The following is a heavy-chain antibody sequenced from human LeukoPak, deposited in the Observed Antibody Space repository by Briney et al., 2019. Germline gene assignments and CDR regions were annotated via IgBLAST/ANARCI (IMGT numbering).Heavy chain of an antibody. V-gene: IGHV3-48*03. CDR3: AELGITMIWGV. J-gene: IGHJ6*03. CDR1: GFTFSIYE. D-gene: IGHD3-22*01. Sequence: GGSLTLSCAASGFTFSIYEKNWVRHAPGKGLEWVSYISSSGSTIYYADSVKGRFTISRDNVKNSLYLQMNSLRVEDTAVYYCAELGITMIWGVWGKGTTVTISS. CDR2: ISSSGSTI.